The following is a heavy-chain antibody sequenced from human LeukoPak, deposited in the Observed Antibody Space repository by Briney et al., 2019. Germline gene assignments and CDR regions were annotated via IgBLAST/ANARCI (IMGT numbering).Heavy chain of an antibody. J-gene: IGHJ4*02. Sequence: SETLSLTCTISGGSISSYYWSWIRQPAGKGLEWIGRIYTSGSTNYNPSLKSRVTMSVDTSKNQFSLKLSSVTAADTAVYYCARGPRVSTQIAATGILDYWGQGTLVTVSS. V-gene: IGHV4-4*07. CDR3: ARGPRVSTQIAATGILDY. CDR1: GGSISSYY. D-gene: IGHD6-13*01. CDR2: IYTSGST.